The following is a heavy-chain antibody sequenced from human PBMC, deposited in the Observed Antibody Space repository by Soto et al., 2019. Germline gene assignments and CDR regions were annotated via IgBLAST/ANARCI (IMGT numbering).Heavy chain of an antibody. CDR2: ITSTGGYT. J-gene: IGHJ6*02. CDR3: AKGRGYSKDAMDV. Sequence: EVQLLESGGGLVQPGGSLRLSCAACGFTFSNYAMSWVRQAAGQGLEWVSTITSTGGYTYYADSVKGRFTISRDNSKNTLHLQVNSLRAEDAAVYYCAKGRGYSKDAMDVWGQGTTVTVSS. V-gene: IGHV3-23*01. CDR1: GFTFSNYA. D-gene: IGHD4-4*01.